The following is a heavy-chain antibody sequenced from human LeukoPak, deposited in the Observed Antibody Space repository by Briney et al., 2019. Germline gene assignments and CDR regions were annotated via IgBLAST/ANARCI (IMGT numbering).Heavy chain of an antibody. Sequence: PGGSLRLSCAASGFTLSAYGMHWVRQAPGKGLEWVAVISYDGSNKYYADSVKGRFTISRDNSKNTLYLQMNSLRAEDTAVYYCARDPVDGPGSYVFVYWGQGTLVTVSS. J-gene: IGHJ4*02. CDR3: ARDPVDGPGSYVFVY. CDR1: GFTLSAYG. D-gene: IGHD3-10*01. V-gene: IGHV3-30*19. CDR2: ISYDGSNK.